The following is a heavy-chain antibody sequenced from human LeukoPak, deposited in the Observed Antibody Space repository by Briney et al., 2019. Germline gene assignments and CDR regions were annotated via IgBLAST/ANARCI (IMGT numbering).Heavy chain of an antibody. D-gene: IGHD3-3*01. Sequence: GGSLRLSCAASGFTFSSYAMSWVRQAPGKGLEWVSAISGSGGSTYYADSVKGRFTISRDNSKNTLYLQMNSLRAEDTAVYYCASLLEWSKIYDYWGQGTLVTVSS. CDR1: GFTFSSYA. CDR2: ISGSGGST. CDR3: ASLLEWSKIYDY. J-gene: IGHJ4*02. V-gene: IGHV3-23*01.